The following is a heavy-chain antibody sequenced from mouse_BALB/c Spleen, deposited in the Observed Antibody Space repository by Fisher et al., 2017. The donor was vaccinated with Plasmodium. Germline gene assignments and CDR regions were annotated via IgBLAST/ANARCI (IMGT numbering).Heavy chain of an antibody. CDR3: ARRGHYENYWGNFNV. Sequence: KFKGKATLTIDKSSSTAYMELRSLTSEDTAVYYCARRGHYENYWGNFNVWGAGTTVTVSS. D-gene: IGHD2-1*01. V-gene: IGHV1-18*01. J-gene: IGHJ1*01.